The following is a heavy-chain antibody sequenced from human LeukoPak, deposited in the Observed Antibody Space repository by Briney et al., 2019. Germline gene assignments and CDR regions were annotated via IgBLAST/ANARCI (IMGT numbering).Heavy chain of an antibody. CDR1: GFPLSSYG. J-gene: IGHJ4*02. CDR2: ISYDGSSE. Sequence: AGGSLRLSCAPSGFPLSSYGMHWVRQAPDKGLEGVAVISYDGSSEYCADSVKDRFTISRDNSKNTLYLHMNSLRPEDTAVYYCAKDNDHCTSNCRAFDYWGQGTLVTVSS. V-gene: IGHV3-30*18. CDR3: AKDNDHCTSNCRAFDY. D-gene: IGHD4-11*01.